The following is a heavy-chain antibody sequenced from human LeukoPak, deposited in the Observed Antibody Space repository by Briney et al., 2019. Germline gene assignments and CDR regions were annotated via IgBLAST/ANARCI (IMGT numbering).Heavy chain of an antibody. J-gene: IGHJ4*02. Sequence: GRSLRLSCAASGFTVSSNYMSWVRQAPGKGLERVSVIYSGGSTYCADSVKGRFTISRDNSKNTLYLQMNSLRAEDTALYYCVRDDYGGNSGWGQGTLDTVSS. V-gene: IGHV3-66*02. CDR3: VRDDYGGNSG. CDR2: IYSGGST. D-gene: IGHD4-23*01. CDR1: GFTVSSNY.